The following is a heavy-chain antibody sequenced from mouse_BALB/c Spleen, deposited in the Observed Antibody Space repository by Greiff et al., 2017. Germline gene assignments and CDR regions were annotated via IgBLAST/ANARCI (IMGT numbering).Heavy chain of an antibody. D-gene: IGHD1-1*01. CDR3: ARGLLLREAY. CDR1: GFTFSSYA. V-gene: IGHV5-6-5*01. J-gene: IGHJ3*01. Sequence: EVKVVESGGGLVKPGGSLKLSCAASGFTFSSYAMSWVRQTPEKRLEWVASISSGGSTYYPDSVKGRFTISRDNARNILYLQMSSLRSEDTAMYYCARGLLLREAYGGQGTLVTVSA. CDR2: ISSGGST.